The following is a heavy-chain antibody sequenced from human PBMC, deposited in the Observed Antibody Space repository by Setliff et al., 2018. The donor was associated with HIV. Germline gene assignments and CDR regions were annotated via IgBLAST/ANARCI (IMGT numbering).Heavy chain of an antibody. CDR1: RGSFSDYY. Sequence: SETLSLTCVVYRGSFSDYYWTWIRQPPGNGLEWIGEISPSGSTNYNPSLKSRVTISVDTSENQFSLKLSSVTAADTAVYYCARTPQEVVVVAASRPYYYYYMDVWGKGTTVTVSS. V-gene: IGHV4-34*01. J-gene: IGHJ6*03. D-gene: IGHD2-15*01. CDR3: ARTPQEVVVVAASRPYYYYYMDV. CDR2: ISPSGST.